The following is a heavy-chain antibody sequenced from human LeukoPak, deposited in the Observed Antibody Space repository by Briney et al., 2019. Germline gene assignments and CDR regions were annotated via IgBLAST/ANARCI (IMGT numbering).Heavy chain of an antibody. Sequence: SETLSLTCTVSGGSISDNYWTWIRQPAGKGLEWIGRMYISGSPNYNPSLNSRVTMSLDTSNNQFSLRLSSVTAADTAVYYCARGRDSSSTFDYWGQGNLVTVSS. D-gene: IGHD6-6*01. J-gene: IGHJ4*02. CDR2: MYISGSP. V-gene: IGHV4-4*07. CDR1: GGSISDNY. CDR3: ARGRDSSSTFDY.